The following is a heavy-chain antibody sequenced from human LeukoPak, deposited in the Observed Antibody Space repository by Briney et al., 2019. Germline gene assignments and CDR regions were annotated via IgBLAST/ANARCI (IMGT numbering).Heavy chain of an antibody. CDR2: IIPIFGTA. CDR3: ARDPEYYCSGGSCYSY. Sequence: SVKVSCKASGGTFSIYAIGWVRQAPGQGLEWMGGIIPIFGTANYAQKFQGRVTITADESTSTAYMELSSLRSEDTAVYYCARDPEYYCSGGSCYSYWGQGTLVTVSS. CDR1: GGTFSIYA. D-gene: IGHD2-15*01. J-gene: IGHJ4*02. V-gene: IGHV1-69*13.